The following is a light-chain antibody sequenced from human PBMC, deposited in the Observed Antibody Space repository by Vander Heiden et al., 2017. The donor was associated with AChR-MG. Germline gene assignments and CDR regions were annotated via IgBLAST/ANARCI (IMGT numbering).Light chain of an antibody. V-gene: IGKV1-33*01. J-gene: IGKJ5*01. CDR1: QDISNY. Sequence: DIQMTQSPSSLSASVGDRVTITCQASQDISNYLNWYQQNAGKAPKLLIYNASNLETGVPSRFSGSGSGTDFTFTISSLQPEDIATYYCQPYDNLPIPFGQGTRLEIK. CDR2: NAS. CDR3: QPYDNLPIP.